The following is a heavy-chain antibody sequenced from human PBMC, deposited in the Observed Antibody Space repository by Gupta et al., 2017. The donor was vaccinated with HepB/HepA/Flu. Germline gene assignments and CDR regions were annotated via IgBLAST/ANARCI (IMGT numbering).Heavy chain of an antibody. D-gene: IGHD4/OR15-4a*01. CDR1: GFPFRTYW. J-gene: IGHJ3*02. Sequence: EVQLVESGRGLVQPGGSLRLSCAASGFPFRTYWMHWVRQAPGKGLVWVSSIYGDGSGTTYADSGKGRFTISRDNAKNTLYLQMNILRTEDTAVFYCARSASGAFDIWGQGTMVTVSS. CDR2: IYGDGSGT. V-gene: IGHV3-74*01. CDR3: ARSASGAFDI.